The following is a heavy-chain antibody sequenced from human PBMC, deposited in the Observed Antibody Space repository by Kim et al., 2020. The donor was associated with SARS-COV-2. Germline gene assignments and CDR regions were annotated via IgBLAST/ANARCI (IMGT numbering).Heavy chain of an antibody. Sequence: ASVKVSCKASGYTFTHHTIHWVRQAPGQRLEWMGWINAGNGNTKYSQKFQGRVTITRDTSASTVYMGVNSLRSEDTAIYYCARRYGDYLYFDYWGQGTLVTVSS. D-gene: IGHD4-17*01. J-gene: IGHJ4*02. CDR1: GYTFTHHT. V-gene: IGHV1-3*01. CDR3: ARRYGDYLYFDY. CDR2: INAGNGNT.